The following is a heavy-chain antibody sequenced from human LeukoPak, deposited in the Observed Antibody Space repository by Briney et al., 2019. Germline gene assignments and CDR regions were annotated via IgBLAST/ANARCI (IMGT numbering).Heavy chain of an antibody. CDR1: GFTFSSYW. V-gene: IGHV3-21*01. CDR3: ARDFAAPPAGSGSYYLDY. D-gene: IGHD3-10*01. Sequence: PGGSLRLSCAASGFTFSSYWMSWVRQAPGKGLEWVSSISSSSSYIYYADSVKGRFTISRDNAKNSLYLQMNSLRAEDTAVYYCARDFAAPPAGSGSYYLDYWGQGTLVTVSS. CDR2: ISSSSSYI. J-gene: IGHJ4*02.